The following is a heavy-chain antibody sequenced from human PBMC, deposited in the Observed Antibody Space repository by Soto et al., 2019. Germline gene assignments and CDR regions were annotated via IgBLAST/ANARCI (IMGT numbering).Heavy chain of an antibody. CDR2: ISSDGNKK. CDR1: GFTFSSNP. V-gene: IGHV3-30-3*01. CDR3: ARGSGSYSGSGDY. D-gene: IGHD1-26*01. Sequence: QVPLVESGGGVVQPGRSLRLSCAASGFTFSSNPMHCVRQAPGKGLEWVAVISSDGNKKYYADSVRGRITISRDNSKNTLYLQMNSLGAEDTAVYYCARGSGSYSGSGDYWGQGTLVIVSS. J-gene: IGHJ4*02.